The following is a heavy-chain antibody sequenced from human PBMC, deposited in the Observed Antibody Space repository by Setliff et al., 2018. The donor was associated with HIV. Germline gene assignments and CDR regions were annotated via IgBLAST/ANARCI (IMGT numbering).Heavy chain of an antibody. CDR3: ARGRGDIVLLVYTYPPDY. V-gene: IGHV4-61*09. CDR2: IYASGST. J-gene: IGHJ4*02. D-gene: IGHD2-8*02. Sequence: SETLSLTCTVSGGPISSGNYYWNWIRQPAGKGLEWIGHIYASGSTNYNPSLKSRVTISVDTSKNHFSLKLSSVTAADTAVYYCARGRGDIVLLVYTYPPDYWGQGKLVTVSS. CDR1: GGPISSGNYY.